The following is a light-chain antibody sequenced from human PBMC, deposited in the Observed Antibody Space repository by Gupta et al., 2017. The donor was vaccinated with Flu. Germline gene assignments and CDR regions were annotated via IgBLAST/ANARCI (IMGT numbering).Light chain of an antibody. V-gene: IGLV3-25*01. CDR2: KNR. J-gene: IGLJ3*02. CDR1: EMEENC. Sequence: PGKTARITCCGDEMEENCVQWYQQKQGQAPMRVIYKNRKRPSGLPERFSGSNSGTKVKITIAGAQAGDEADYYCQASDSSGWVFGGGTKLTVL. CDR3: QASDSSGWV.